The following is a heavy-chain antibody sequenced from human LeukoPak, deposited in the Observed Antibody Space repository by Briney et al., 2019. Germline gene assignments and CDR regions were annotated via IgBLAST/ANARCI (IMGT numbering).Heavy chain of an antibody. J-gene: IGHJ4*02. CDR3: ARVTCGTGLDY. CDR2: IYTSGST. D-gene: IGHD1-14*01. Sequence: SETLSLTCTVSGGSISSYYWSWIRQPAGKGLEWIGRIYTSGSTNYNPSLKSRVTMSVDTSKNQFSLKLSSVTAADAAGYYCARVTCGTGLDYWGQDTLVTVSS. V-gene: IGHV4-4*07. CDR1: GGSISSYY.